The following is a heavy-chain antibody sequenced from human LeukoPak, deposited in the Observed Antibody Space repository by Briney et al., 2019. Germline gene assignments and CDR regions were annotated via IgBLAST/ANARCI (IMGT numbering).Heavy chain of an antibody. CDR3: ARDRYIVLMVYEFDH. CDR1: GFPFISYG. D-gene: IGHD2-8*01. CDR2: IWYDGSNK. Sequence: GGSLLLSCAASGFPFISYGVHWVRRAPGKGLEWVAVIWYDGSNKYYADSVKGRFTICRDNSKNTLYLQMNSLRAEDRAVYYCARDRYIVLMVYEFDHWGQGTLVTVS. J-gene: IGHJ5*02. V-gene: IGHV3-33*01.